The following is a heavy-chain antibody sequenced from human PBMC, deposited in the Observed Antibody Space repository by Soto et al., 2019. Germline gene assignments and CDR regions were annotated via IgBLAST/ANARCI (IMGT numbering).Heavy chain of an antibody. J-gene: IGHJ4*02. CDR2: IYYSGST. V-gene: IGHV4-59*12. Sequence: SETLSLTCTVSGDSFSSYYWSWIRQPPGKGLEWIGYIYYSGSTNYNPSLKSRVTISVDTSKNQFSLKVSSVTAADTALYYCARDRRSLYYDGSGLDYWGQGTLVTVSS. CDR1: GDSFSSYY. D-gene: IGHD3-22*01. CDR3: ARDRRSLYYDGSGLDY.